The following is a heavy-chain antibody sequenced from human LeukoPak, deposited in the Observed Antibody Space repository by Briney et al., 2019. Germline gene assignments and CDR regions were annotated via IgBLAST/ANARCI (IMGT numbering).Heavy chain of an antibody. Sequence: GQPLKISCKVFEYSFTSYWIGWVGQMPGKGLEWMGGIFPGTSETRYRPSFQGQVTISADKSLSTASLQWSALNATNTAMYYCARHFGYSSSWLPVDYWGQGTLVSVSS. CDR2: IFPGTSET. CDR3: ARHFGYSSSWLPVDY. J-gene: IGHJ4*02. CDR1: EYSFTSYW. V-gene: IGHV5-51*01. D-gene: IGHD6-13*01.